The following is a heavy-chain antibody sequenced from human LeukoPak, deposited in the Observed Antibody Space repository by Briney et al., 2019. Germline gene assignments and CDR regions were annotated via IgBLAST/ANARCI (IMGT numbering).Heavy chain of an antibody. Sequence: SVKVSCKASGGTFSSYAISWVRQAPGQGLEWMGRIIPIFVTANYAQKFQGRVTITTDESTSTAYMELSSLRSEDTAVYYCARGNVVVVPAAIGLDYYYYMDVWGKGTTVTVSS. V-gene: IGHV1-69*05. CDR2: IIPIFVTA. D-gene: IGHD2-2*01. CDR1: GGTFSSYA. CDR3: ARGNVVVVPAAIGLDYYYYMDV. J-gene: IGHJ6*03.